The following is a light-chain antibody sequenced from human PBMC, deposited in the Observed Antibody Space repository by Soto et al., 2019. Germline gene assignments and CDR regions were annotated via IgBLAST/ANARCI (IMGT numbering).Light chain of an antibody. CDR3: QQYNNWYS. V-gene: IGKV3-15*01. J-gene: IGKJ2*03. CDR2: ATS. Sequence: TQSPSSLSASIGDRVTITCRASQSINGNLAWYQRKPGQAPRLLMYATSVRATGIPARFSGSGSGTEYTLTISSLQSEDFAVFYCQQYNNWYSFGQGTKLEIK. CDR1: QSINGN.